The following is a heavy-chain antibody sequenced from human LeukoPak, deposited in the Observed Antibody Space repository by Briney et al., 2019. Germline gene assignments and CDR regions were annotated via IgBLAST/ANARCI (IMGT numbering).Heavy chain of an antibody. J-gene: IGHJ6*03. D-gene: IGHD3-22*01. CDR2: IIPIFGTA. Sequence: SVKVSCKASGGTFSSYAISWVRQAPGQGLEWMGGIIPIFGTANYAQKFQGRVTITADESTSTAYMELSSLRSEDTAVCYCARGTFGSGSSLYYMDVWGKGTTVTISS. V-gene: IGHV1-69*13. CDR3: ARGTFGSGSSLYYMDV. CDR1: GGTFSSYA.